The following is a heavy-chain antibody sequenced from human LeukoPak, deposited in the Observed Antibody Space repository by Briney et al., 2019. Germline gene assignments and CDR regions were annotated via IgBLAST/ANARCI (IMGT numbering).Heavy chain of an antibody. CDR2: INHSGIT. D-gene: IGHD3-10*01. J-gene: IGHJ4*02. V-gene: IGHV4-34*01. Sequence: PSETLSLTCTVSGGSISSYYWSWIRQPPGKGLEWIGEINHSGITNYNPSLKSRVTISVDTSKNQFSLKLSSVTAADTAVYYCARGALVTMVRGVIITTSHFDYWGQGTLVTVSS. CDR3: ARGALVTMVRGVIITTSHFDY. CDR1: GGSISSYY.